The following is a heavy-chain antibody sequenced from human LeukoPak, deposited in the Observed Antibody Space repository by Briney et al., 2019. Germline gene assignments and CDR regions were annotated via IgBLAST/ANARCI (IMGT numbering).Heavy chain of an antibody. J-gene: IGHJ6*02. V-gene: IGHV4-59*01. CDR1: GDSISSYY. CDR3: ARDLGDYYDSGGVRLKGSMDV. CDR2: IYDIGST. D-gene: IGHD3-22*01. Sequence: PSETLSLTCTVSGDSISSYYWSWIRQPPGKGLEWIGYIYDIGSTNYNPSLTSRVTISVDTSKNQFSLKLTSVTAADTAVYYCARDLGDYYDSGGVRLKGSMDVWGLGTTVTVSS.